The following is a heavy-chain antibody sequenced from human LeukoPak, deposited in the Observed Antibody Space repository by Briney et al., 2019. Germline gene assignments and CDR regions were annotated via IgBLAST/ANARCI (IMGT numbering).Heavy chain of an antibody. CDR3: ARDRHIVGATNYYYYGMDV. CDR2: ISSSSSYI. D-gene: IGHD1-26*01. J-gene: IGHJ6*02. V-gene: IGHV3-21*01. CDR1: GFTFSSYS. Sequence: GGSLRLSCAASGFTFSSYSMNWVRQAPGKGLEWVSSISSSSSYIYYADSVKGRFTISRDNAKNSLYLQMNSLRAEDTAVYYCARDRHIVGATNYYYYGMDVWGQGTTVTVSS.